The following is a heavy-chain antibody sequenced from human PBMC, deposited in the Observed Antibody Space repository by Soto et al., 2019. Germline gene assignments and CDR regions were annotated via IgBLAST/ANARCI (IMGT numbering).Heavy chain of an antibody. CDR2: IYYSGST. J-gene: IGHJ4*02. V-gene: IGHV4-39*01. D-gene: IGHD5-12*01. CDR1: GGSISSSSYY. CDR3: ARHEDGYNWDY. Sequence: QLQLQESGPGLVKPSETLSLTCTVSGGSISSSSYYWGWIRQPPGKGLEWIGSIYYSGSTYYNPSLKSRVTISVDTSKNQFSLKLSAVTAADTAVYYCARHEDGYNWDYWGQGTLVTVSS.